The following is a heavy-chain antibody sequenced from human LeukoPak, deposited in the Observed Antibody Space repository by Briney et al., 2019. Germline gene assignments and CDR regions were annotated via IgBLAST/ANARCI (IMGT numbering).Heavy chain of an antibody. CDR3: ARVTYSSGRGFDY. D-gene: IGHD6-19*01. J-gene: IGHJ4*02. V-gene: IGHV4-61*01. CDR2: IYYSGST. CDR1: GGSVSSGSYY. Sequence: PSETLSLTCTVSGGSVSSGSYYWSWIRQPPGKGLEWIGYIYYSGSTNHNPSLKSRVTISVDTSKNQFSLKLSSVTAADTAVYYCARVTYSSGRGFDYWGQGTLVTVSS.